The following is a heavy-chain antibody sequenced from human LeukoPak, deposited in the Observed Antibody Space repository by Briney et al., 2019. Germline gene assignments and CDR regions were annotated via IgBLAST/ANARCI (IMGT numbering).Heavy chain of an antibody. D-gene: IGHD2-8*02. V-gene: IGHV3-74*01. CDR1: GFTFSTYW. Sequence: GGSLRLSCAASGFTFSTYWMHWVRQAPGKGLVWVSGIRGDESKTTYADSVKGRFTISRDNAENTLYLQMNSLRAEDTAVYYCARDTVSAFDYWGQGALVTVSS. J-gene: IGHJ4*02. CDR3: ARDTVSAFDY. CDR2: IRGDESKT.